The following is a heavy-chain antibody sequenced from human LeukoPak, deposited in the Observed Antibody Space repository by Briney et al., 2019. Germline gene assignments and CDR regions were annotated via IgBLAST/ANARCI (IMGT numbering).Heavy chain of an antibody. J-gene: IGHJ5*02. Sequence: SETLSLTCTVSGYSISSGYYWSWIRQPPGKGLEWIGEINHSGSTNYNPSLKSRVTISVDTSKNQFSLKLSSVTAADTAVYYCARRYGSGSYYINNLGPNWFDPWGQGTLVTVSS. D-gene: IGHD3-10*01. CDR1: GYSISSGYY. CDR3: ARRYGSGSYYINNLGPNWFDP. CDR2: INHSGST. V-gene: IGHV4-38-2*02.